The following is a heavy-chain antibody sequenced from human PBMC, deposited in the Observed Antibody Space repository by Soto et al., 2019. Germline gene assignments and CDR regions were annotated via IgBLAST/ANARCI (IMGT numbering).Heavy chain of an antibody. D-gene: IGHD6-6*01. J-gene: IGHJ6*04. Sequence: QVQLVESGGGVVQPGRSLRLSCAASGFTFSSYGMHWVRQAPGKGLEWVAVIWYDGSNKYYADSVKGRFTISRDNSKNTLYLQMNSLRAEGTAVYYCARDRDSSSSYGMDVWGEGTTVTVST. V-gene: IGHV3-33*01. CDR3: ARDRDSSSSYGMDV. CDR2: IWYDGSNK. CDR1: GFTFSSYG.